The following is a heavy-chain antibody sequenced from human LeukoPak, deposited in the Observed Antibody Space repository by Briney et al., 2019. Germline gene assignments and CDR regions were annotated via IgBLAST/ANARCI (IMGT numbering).Heavy chain of an antibody. CDR2: ISSSSSYI. CDR3: ARADGAYSSGQGYYYYYYMDV. CDR1: GFTFSSYS. Sequence: TGGSLRLSCAASGFTFSSYSMNWVRQAPGKGLEWVSSISSSSSYIYYADSVKGRFTISRDNAKNSLYLQMNSLRAEDTAVYYCARADGAYSSGQGYYYYYYMDVWGKGTTVTVSS. V-gene: IGHV3-21*01. D-gene: IGHD6-19*01. J-gene: IGHJ6*03.